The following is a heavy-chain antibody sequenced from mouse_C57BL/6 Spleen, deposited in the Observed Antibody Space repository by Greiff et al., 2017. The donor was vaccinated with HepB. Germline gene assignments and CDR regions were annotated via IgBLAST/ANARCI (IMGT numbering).Heavy chain of an antibody. J-gene: IGHJ2*01. Sequence: DVHLVESGGGLVQPGGSLSLSCAASGFTFTDYYMSWVRQPPGKALEWLGFIRNKANGYTTEYSASVKGRFTISRDNSQSILYLQMNALRAEDSATYYCARYGNYLDYWGQGTTLTVSS. V-gene: IGHV7-3*01. CDR2: IRNKANGYTT. CDR3: ARYGNYLDY. CDR1: GFTFTDYY.